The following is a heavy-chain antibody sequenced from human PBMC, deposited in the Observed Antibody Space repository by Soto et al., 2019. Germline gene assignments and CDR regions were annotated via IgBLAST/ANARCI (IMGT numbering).Heavy chain of an antibody. CDR1: GYTFTSYA. V-gene: IGHV1-3*01. CDR3: ARASSANIVVVPAAIAWFDP. CDR2: INAGNGNT. J-gene: IGHJ5*02. Sequence: ASVKVSCKASGYTFTSYAMHWVRQAPGQRLEWMGWINAGNGNTKYSQKFQGRVTITRDTSASTAYMELSSLRSEDTAVYYCARASSANIVVVPAAIAWFDPWGQGTLVTV. D-gene: IGHD2-2*01.